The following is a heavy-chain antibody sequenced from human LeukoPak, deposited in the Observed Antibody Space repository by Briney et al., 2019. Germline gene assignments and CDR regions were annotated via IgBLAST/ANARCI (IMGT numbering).Heavy chain of an antibody. V-gene: IGHV1-2*02. Sequence: ASVKVSCKASGYTFTGYYMHWVRQAPGQGLEWMGWINPNSGGTNYAQKFQGRVTMTRDTSISTAYMELSRLRSDDTAVYYCAAALGIVATEGDYWGQGTLVTVSS. CDR1: GYTFTGYY. D-gene: IGHD5-12*01. CDR2: INPNSGGT. CDR3: AAALGIVATEGDY. J-gene: IGHJ4*02.